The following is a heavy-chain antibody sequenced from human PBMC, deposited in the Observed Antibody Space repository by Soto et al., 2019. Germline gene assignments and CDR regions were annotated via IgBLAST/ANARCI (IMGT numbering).Heavy chain of an antibody. J-gene: IGHJ4*02. CDR3: AREKWELLRVGFFDY. CDR2: IIPIFDTA. D-gene: IGHD1-26*01. Sequence: QVQLVQSGAEVKKPGSSVKVSCKASGGTFSSYAISWVRQAPGQGLEWMGGIIPIFDTANYAQKFQGRVTITADKSTSTAYMELSSLRSEDTAVYYCAREKWELLRVGFFDYWGQGTLVTVSS. CDR1: GGTFSSYA. V-gene: IGHV1-69*06.